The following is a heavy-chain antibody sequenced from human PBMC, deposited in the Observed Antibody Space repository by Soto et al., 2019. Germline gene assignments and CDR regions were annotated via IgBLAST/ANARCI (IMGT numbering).Heavy chain of an antibody. CDR3: ARDLRFRGFYGMDV. J-gene: IGHJ6*02. D-gene: IGHD3-10*01. V-gene: IGHV4-31*03. CDR1: GGSISSGGYY. CDR2: VSYIGST. Sequence: QVQLQESGPGLLKPSQTLSLTCTVSGGSISSGGYYWSWIRQHPGKGLEWIGYVSYIGSTYYNPSLKSRVTISVDTSKNQFSLKLSSVTAADTAVYYCARDLRFRGFYGMDVWGQGTTVTVSS.